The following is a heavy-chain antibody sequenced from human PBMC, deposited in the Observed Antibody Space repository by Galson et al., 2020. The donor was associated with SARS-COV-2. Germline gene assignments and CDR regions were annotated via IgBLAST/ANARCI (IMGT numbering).Heavy chain of an antibody. V-gene: IGHV1-24*01. J-gene: IGHJ5*02. D-gene: IGHD2-2*01. Sequence: ASVKVSCKVSGYTLTELSMHWVRQAPGKGLEWMGGFDPEDGETIYAQKFQGRVTMTEDTSTDTAYMELSSLRSEDTAVYYCATSSTIKRSNWFDPWGQGTLVTVSS. CDR1: GYTLTELS. CDR3: ATSSTIKRSNWFDP. CDR2: FDPEDGET.